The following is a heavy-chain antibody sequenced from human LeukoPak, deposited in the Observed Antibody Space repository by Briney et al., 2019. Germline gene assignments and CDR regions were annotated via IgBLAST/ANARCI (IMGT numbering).Heavy chain of an antibody. J-gene: IGHJ4*02. Sequence: SDTLSLTCTVSGGSISSYYWSWIRQPPGKGLEWMGNIYYSGSTNYNSSLKSRVTISVDTSKNQISLKLRSVTAADTAVYYCARKGVSDLYYFDSWGQGTLVTVSS. CDR3: ARKGVSDLYYFDS. CDR1: GGSISSYY. CDR2: IYYSGST. V-gene: IGHV4-59*08. D-gene: IGHD3-16*01.